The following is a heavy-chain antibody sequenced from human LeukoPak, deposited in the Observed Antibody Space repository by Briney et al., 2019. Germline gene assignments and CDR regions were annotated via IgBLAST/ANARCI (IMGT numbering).Heavy chain of an antibody. J-gene: IGHJ4*02. CDR3: ARGKLTGSDY. D-gene: IGHD7-27*01. V-gene: IGHV4-34*01. CDR1: GVSFSGYY. CDR2: INHSGST. Sequence: SETLSLTCGVSGVSFSGYYWSWIRQPPGKGLEWIGEINHSGSTNYNPSLKSRVTISVDTSKNQFSLKLSSVTAADTAVYYCARGKLTGSDYWGQGTLVTVSS.